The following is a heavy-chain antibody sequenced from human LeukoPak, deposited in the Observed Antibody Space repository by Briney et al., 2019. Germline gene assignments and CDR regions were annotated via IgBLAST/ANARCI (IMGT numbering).Heavy chain of an antibody. Sequence: GASVKVSCKASGYTFTSYGISWVRQAPGQGLEWMGWISAYNGNTNYAQKLQGRVTMTTDTSTSTAYMELRSLRSDDTAVYYCAREKYYDSSGYPDYWGQGTLVTVSS. CDR3: AREKYYDSSGYPDY. D-gene: IGHD3-22*01. V-gene: IGHV1-18*01. CDR1: GYTFTSYG. J-gene: IGHJ4*02. CDR2: ISAYNGNT.